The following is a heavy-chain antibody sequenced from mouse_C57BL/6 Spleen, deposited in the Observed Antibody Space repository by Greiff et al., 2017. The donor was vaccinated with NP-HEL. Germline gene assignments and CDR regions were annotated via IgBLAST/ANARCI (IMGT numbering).Heavy chain of an antibody. Sequence: VQLQESGAELVRPGTSVKVSCKASGYAFTNYLIEWVKQRPGQGLEWIGVINPGSGGTNYNEKFKGKATLTADKSSSTAYMQLSSLTSEDSAVYFCARSGYGKGFDYWGQGTTLTVSS. CDR3: ARSGYGKGFDY. D-gene: IGHD2-10*02. CDR2: INPGSGGT. J-gene: IGHJ2*01. V-gene: IGHV1-54*01. CDR1: GYAFTNYL.